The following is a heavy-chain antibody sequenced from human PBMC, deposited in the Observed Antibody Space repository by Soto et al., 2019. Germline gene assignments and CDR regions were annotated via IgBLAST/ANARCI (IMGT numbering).Heavy chain of an antibody. J-gene: IGHJ3*02. D-gene: IGHD3-22*01. CDR3: AKVDTIILVGSYAFDI. V-gene: IGHV3-30*18. Sequence: QVQLVESGGGVVKPGRSLRLSCAASGFTFSKCGMHWVRQAPGKGLEWVAVISYDGSNEDYADSVKGRFTISRDNSNNTLYLQMNSLRGEDTAVYYCAKVDTIILVGSYAFDIWGQGTMVTVSS. CDR2: ISYDGSNE. CDR1: GFTFSKCG.